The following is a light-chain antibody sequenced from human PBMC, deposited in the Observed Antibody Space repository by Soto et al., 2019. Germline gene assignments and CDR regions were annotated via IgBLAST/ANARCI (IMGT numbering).Light chain of an antibody. V-gene: IGLV2-14*01. CDR1: SSDVGGYKY. CDR3: SSYTSPSTPYV. CDR2: EVT. Sequence: QSALTQPASVSGSPGQSITISCTGTSSDVGGYKYVSWYQQHPGKAPKLMIYEVTNRPSGVSHRFSGSKSGNTASLTISGLQAEDEADYYCSSYTSPSTPYVFGTGTKVTVL. J-gene: IGLJ1*01.